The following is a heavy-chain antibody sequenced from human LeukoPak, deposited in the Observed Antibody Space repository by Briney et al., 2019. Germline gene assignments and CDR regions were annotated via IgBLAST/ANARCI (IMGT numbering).Heavy chain of an antibody. J-gene: IGHJ4*02. V-gene: IGHV3-13*01. D-gene: IGHD1-1*01. CDR1: GFTFSDYG. CDR2: IGTAGAT. Sequence: QPGGSLRLSCAASGFTFSDYGMHWVRQATGKGLEWVSAIGTAGATYYTGSVKGRFTISRENAKNSLNLQMNSLRAGDTAVYYCVRVAKERVGGVYYFDYWGQGTPVTVSS. CDR3: VRVAKERVGGVYYFDY.